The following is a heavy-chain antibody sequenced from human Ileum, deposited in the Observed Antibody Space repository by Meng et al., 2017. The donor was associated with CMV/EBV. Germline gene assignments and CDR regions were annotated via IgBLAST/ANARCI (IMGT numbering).Heavy chain of an antibody. V-gene: IGHV4-30-4*08. CDR3: VRQVVAASFDY. Sequence: QGHLPESGPGLVKPSQTLSLTCTFSGGSITSGNYYWSWIRQPPGRGLEWIGYIYYSGSPYYKPSLKSRVTISLDTSKNQFSLNLRSVTATDSAVYYCVRQVVAASFDYWGQGALVTVSS. J-gene: IGHJ4*02. D-gene: IGHD2-15*01. CDR1: GGSITSGNYY. CDR2: IYYSGSP.